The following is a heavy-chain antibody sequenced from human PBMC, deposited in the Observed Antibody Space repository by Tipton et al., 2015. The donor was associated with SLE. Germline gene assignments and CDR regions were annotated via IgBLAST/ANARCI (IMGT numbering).Heavy chain of an antibody. Sequence: TLSLTCTVSGGSISSSSYYWGWIRQPPGKGLEWIGSIYYSGSTYYNPSLKSRVTISVDTSKNQFSLKLSSVTAADTAVYYCARWIGYCSSTSCPGFDPWGQGTLVTVSS. J-gene: IGHJ5*02. V-gene: IGHV4-39*07. CDR1: GGSISSSSYY. CDR2: IYYSGST. D-gene: IGHD2-2*01. CDR3: ARWIGYCSSTSCPGFDP.